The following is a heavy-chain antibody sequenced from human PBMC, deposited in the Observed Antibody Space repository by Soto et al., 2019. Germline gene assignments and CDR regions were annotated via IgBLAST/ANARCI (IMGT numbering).Heavy chain of an antibody. V-gene: IGHV3-30-3*01. Sequence: QVQLVESGGGVLQPGRSLKLSCRASGFTFSIYAMHWVRQAPGKGLEWVAVISYDGSTRYYRDSVKGRFTISRDNSKDTLYLQMNSLSAEDTAVYFCARDAPVQMATPLEDFFYTKDGWGQGTKVTVSS. CDR2: ISYDGSTR. CDR1: GFTFSIYA. J-gene: IGHJ6*02. CDR3: ARDAPVQMATPLEDFFYTKDG. D-gene: IGHD2-15*01.